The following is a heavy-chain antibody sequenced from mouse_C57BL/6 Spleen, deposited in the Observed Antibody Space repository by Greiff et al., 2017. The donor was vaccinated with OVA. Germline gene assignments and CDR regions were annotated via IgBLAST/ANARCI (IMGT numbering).Heavy chain of an antibody. CDR3: ARLYEKWYFDV. Sequence: EVQLVESGPGLVKPSQSLSLTCSVTGYSITSGYYWNWIRQFPGNKLEWMGYISYDGSNNYNPSLKNRISITRDTSKNQFFLKLNSVTTEDTATYYCARLYEKWYFDVWGTGTTVTVSS. V-gene: IGHV3-6*01. D-gene: IGHD2-3*01. CDR2: ISYDGSN. CDR1: GYSITSGYY. J-gene: IGHJ1*03.